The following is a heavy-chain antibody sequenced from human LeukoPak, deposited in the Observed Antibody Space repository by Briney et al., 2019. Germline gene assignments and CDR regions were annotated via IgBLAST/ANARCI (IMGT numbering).Heavy chain of an antibody. D-gene: IGHD3-22*01. V-gene: IGHV3-23*01. Sequence: GGSLRLSCAASGFTFSSYAMSWVRQAPGKGLEWVSAICGSGGSTYYADSVKGRFTISRDNSKNTLYLQMNSLRAEDTAVYYCAKDAGVIVVVITTYDYWGQGTLVTVSS. CDR1: GFTFSSYA. J-gene: IGHJ4*02. CDR2: ICGSGGST. CDR3: AKDAGVIVVVITTYDY.